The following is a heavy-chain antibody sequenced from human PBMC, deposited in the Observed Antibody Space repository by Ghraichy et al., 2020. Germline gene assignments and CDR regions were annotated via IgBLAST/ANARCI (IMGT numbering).Heavy chain of an antibody. J-gene: IGHJ6*03. CDR2: IYYSGST. CDR3: ARVRSGSYYNEDYYYYYMDV. CDR1: GGSISSYY. D-gene: IGHD3-10*01. V-gene: IGHV4-59*01. Sequence: SQTLSLTCTVSGGSISSYYWSWIRQPPGKGLEWIGYIYYSGSTNYNPSLKSRVTISVDTSKNQFSLKLSSVTAADTVVYYCARVRSGSYYNEDYYYYYMDVWGKGTTVTVSS.